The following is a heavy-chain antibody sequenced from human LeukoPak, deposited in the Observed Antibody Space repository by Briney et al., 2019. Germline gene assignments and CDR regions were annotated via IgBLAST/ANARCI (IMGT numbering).Heavy chain of an antibody. CDR3: ARRGGYSYGNAFDI. D-gene: IGHD5-18*01. V-gene: IGHV1-69*13. CDR1: GYTFTSYG. Sequence: SVKVSCKASGYTFTSYGISWVRQAPGQGLEWMGGITPIFGTANYAQKFQGRVTITADESTSTAYMELSSLRSEDTAVYYCARRGGYSYGNAFDIWGQGTMVTVSS. J-gene: IGHJ3*02. CDR2: ITPIFGTA.